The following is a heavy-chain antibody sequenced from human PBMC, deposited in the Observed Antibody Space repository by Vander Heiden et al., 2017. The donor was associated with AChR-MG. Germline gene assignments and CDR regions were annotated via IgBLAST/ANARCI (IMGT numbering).Heavy chain of an antibody. J-gene: IGHJ6*02. CDR2: IRHTGST. D-gene: IGHD2-8*01. V-gene: IGHV4-34*01. CDR1: GASFSDY. Sequence: QVRLQQWGAGVLKPSETLSLTCAVFGASFSDYWVWIRQPPGRGLEWIGEIRHTGSTKYNPSLKSRVTISGDISKNQFSMRLTSVTAADTADYYCARGRVTWDVWGQGTTVTVSS. CDR3: ARGRVTWDV.